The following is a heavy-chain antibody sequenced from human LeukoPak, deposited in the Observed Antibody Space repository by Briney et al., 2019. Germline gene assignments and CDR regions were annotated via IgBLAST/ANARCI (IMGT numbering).Heavy chain of an antibody. D-gene: IGHD6-13*01. J-gene: IGHJ4*02. Sequence: ASVKVSCKASGYTFTSYGISWVRQAPGQGLEWMGWISGSNGNTNYAQKLQGRVTMTTDTSTSTAYMELRSLRSDDTAVYYCARDPFSSSWPEYFDYWGQGTLVTVSS. CDR3: ARDPFSSSWPEYFDY. CDR1: GYTFTSYG. CDR2: ISGSNGNT. V-gene: IGHV1-18*01.